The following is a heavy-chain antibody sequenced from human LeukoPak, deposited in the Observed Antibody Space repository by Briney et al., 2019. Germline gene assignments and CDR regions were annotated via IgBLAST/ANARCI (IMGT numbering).Heavy chain of an antibody. CDR3: ARSPQLLLGRNYFDY. J-gene: IGHJ4*02. D-gene: IGHD2-2*01. CDR1: GGTFSSYA. Sequence: SVKVSCKASGGTFSSYAISWVRQAPGQGLEWMGGIIPIFGTANYAQKFQGRVTITADESTSTAYMELSSLRSEDTAVYYCARSPQLLLGRNYFDYWGQGTLVTVSS. V-gene: IGHV1-69*13. CDR2: IIPIFGTA.